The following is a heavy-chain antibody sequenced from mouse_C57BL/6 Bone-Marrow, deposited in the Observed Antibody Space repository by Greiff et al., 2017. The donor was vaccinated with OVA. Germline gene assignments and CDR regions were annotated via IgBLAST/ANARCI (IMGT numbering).Heavy chain of an antibody. Sequence: VQRVESGAELARPGASVKLSCKASGYTFTSYGISWVKQRTGQGLEWIGEIYPRSGNTYYNEKFKGKATLTADKSSSTAYMELRSLTSEDSAVYFCARRTTVVAPFDYWGQGTTLTVSS. D-gene: IGHD1-1*01. CDR3: ARRTTVVAPFDY. CDR1: GYTFTSYG. J-gene: IGHJ2*01. CDR2: IYPRSGNT. V-gene: IGHV1-81*01.